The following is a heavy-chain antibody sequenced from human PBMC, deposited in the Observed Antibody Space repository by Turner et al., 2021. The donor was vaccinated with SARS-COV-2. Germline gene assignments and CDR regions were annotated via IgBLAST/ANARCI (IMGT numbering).Heavy chain of an antibody. J-gene: IGHJ4*02. CDR1: GFTCRSYG. D-gene: IGHD3-10*01. V-gene: IGHV3-30*18. Sequence: QVQLVESGGGVVQPGRSLRLSCAVSGFTCRSYGMHWVRQAPGKGLEWVAVISYDGSNKYYADSVKGRFTISRDNSKNTLYLQMNSLRAEDTAVYYCAKDGAPFLLYFGEPTFYFDYWGQGTLVTVSS. CDR3: AKDGAPFLLYFGEPTFYFDY. CDR2: ISYDGSNK.